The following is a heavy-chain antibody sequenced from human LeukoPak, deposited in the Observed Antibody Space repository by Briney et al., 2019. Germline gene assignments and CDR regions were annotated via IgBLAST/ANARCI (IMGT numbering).Heavy chain of an antibody. D-gene: IGHD3-22*01. J-gene: IGHJ4*02. CDR2: ISAYNGNT. CDR3: ARDHNTMIAGDY. V-gene: IGHV1-18*01. CDR1: GYTFVSYG. Sequence: ASVKVSCKASGYTFVSYGISWVRQAPGQGLEWMGWISAYNGNTNYAQKLQGRVTMTTDTSTSTAYMELRSLRSDDTAVYYCARDHNTMIAGDYWGQGTLVTVSS.